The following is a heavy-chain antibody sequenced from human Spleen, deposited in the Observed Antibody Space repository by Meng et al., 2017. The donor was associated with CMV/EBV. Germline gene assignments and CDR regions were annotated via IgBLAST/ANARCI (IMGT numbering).Heavy chain of an antibody. V-gene: IGHV3-30*03. D-gene: IGHD6-13*01. Sequence: QGYVAESVGGVVQPGRSLRLSCAVSGFMFSDYGMHWVRQAPGKAPEWVAFILKDGSDKFYRDSVKGRFTISRDPGKNTLYLQMDSLRPEDTAIYYCVRDGDSSNWPLDYWGQGTLVTVSS. CDR1: GFMFSDYG. J-gene: IGHJ4*02. CDR3: VRDGDSSNWPLDY. CDR2: ILKDGSDK.